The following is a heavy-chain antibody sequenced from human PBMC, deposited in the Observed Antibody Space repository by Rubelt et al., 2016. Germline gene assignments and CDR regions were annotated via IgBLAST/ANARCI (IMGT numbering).Heavy chain of an antibody. Sequence: QVQLQQWGAGLLKPSETLSLTCAVYGGSFSGYYWSWIRQPPGKGLEWIGEINHSGSTNYNPSSKGRGTNSVDTSKNQCYLKLSSVTAADTAVYYCAREGGSITGTTKQLTFDPWGQGTLVTVSS. CDR3: AREGGSITGTTKQLTFDP. CDR2: INHSGST. D-gene: IGHD1-7*01. V-gene: IGHV4-34*01. J-gene: IGHJ5*02. CDR1: GGSFSGYY.